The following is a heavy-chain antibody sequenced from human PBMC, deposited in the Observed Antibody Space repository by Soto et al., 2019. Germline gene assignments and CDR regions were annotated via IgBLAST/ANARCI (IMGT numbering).Heavy chain of an antibody. J-gene: IGHJ4*02. D-gene: IGHD3-3*01. CDR2: INHSGST. V-gene: IGHV4-34*01. Sequence: PSETRCPPFAVYGGSFSAYDWSWFRQSPGKGLECIGEINHSGSTNYNPSLKSRVTISVDTSKNQFSLKLRAVTAADTAVYYCERGFWSGHLDYWGQGPLVTVYS. CDR3: ERGFWSGHLDY. CDR1: GGSFSAYD.